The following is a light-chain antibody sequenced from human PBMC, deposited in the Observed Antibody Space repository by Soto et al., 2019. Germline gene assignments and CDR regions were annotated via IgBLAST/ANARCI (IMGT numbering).Light chain of an antibody. Sequence: QSVLTQPAPVSGSPGQSITISCTGTRSDVGGYNYVSWYQQHPGKAPKLMIYEVSNRPSGVSNRFSGSKSGNTASLTISGLQAEDEADYYCSSYTSSSPYVFGTGTKLTVL. V-gene: IGLV2-14*01. CDR1: RSDVGGYNY. J-gene: IGLJ1*01. CDR2: EVS. CDR3: SSYTSSSPYV.